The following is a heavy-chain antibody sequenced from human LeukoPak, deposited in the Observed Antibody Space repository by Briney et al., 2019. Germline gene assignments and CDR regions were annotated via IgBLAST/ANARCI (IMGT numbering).Heavy chain of an antibody. D-gene: IGHD3-3*01. Sequence: GGSLRLSCAASGFTFSSYSMNWVRQAPGKGLEWVSSISSSSSYIYYADSVKSRFTISRDNAKNSLYLQMNSLRAEDTTVYYCARAYYDFWSDYYPHDAFDIWGQGTMVTVSS. CDR1: GFTFSSYS. J-gene: IGHJ3*02. CDR3: ARAYYDFWSDYYPHDAFDI. V-gene: IGHV3-21*01. CDR2: ISSSSSYI.